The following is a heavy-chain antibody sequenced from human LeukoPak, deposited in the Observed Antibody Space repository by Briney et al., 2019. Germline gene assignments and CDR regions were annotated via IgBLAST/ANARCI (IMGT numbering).Heavy chain of an antibody. CDR2: ISGSGAYT. J-gene: IGHJ2*01. CDR3: AKVLDSSRYWYFDL. Sequence: PGGSLRLSCAASGFTFSSYAMTWVRQAPGKGLEWVPAISGSGAYTYHEDSVKGRFTISRDNSKNTLYLQMNSLRAEDTAVYYCAKVLDSSRYWYFDLWGRGTLVTVSS. D-gene: IGHD6-6*01. CDR1: GFTFSSYA. V-gene: IGHV3-23*01.